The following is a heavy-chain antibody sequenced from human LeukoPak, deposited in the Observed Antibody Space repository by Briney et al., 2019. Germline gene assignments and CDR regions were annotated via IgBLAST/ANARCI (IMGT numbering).Heavy chain of an antibody. CDR1: GFTFSDYG. CDR3: AKTREVAGTVGYFDY. CDR2: ISYDGSYK. J-gene: IGHJ4*02. V-gene: IGHV3-30*18. Sequence: GGSLRLSCAASGFTFSDYGMHWVRQAPGKGLEWVAIISYDGSYKYYADSLRGRLTISRDNSKNTLYLQMNSLRAEDTAVYYCAKTREVAGTVGYFDYWGQGTRVTVSS. D-gene: IGHD6-19*01.